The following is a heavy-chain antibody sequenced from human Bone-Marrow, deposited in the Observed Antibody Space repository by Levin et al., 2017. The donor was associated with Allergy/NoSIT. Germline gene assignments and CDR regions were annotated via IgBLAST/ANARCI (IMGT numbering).Heavy chain of an antibody. J-gene: IGHJ4*02. CDR3: AKDLPGGGIYFEY. CDR1: GFAFSYYT. CDR2: IGTRTGTT. V-gene: IGHV3-23*01. Sequence: GGSLRLSCAASGFAFSYYTMTWVRQAPGQGLEWVASIGTRTGTTNFADSVKGHFTTSRDDSKNTLYLQMNSLRVEDTAVYYCAKDLPGGGIYFEYWGQGTPVTVSS. D-gene: IGHD4-23*01.